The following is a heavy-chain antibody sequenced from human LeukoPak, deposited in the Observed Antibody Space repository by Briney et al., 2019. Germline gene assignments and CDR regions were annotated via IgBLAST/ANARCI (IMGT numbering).Heavy chain of an antibody. V-gene: IGHV1-8*01. CDR2: MNPTTGNT. CDR3: ATGRWLPDDY. J-gene: IGHJ4*02. Sequence: ASVKVSCKASGYTFTDYDIFWVRQATGQGLEWMGWMNPTTGNTGYAQKFQGRVSMTMNTSITTVYMELITLRSEDTAVYYCATGRWLPDDYWGQGTLVTVSS. CDR1: GYTFTDYD. D-gene: IGHD3-22*01.